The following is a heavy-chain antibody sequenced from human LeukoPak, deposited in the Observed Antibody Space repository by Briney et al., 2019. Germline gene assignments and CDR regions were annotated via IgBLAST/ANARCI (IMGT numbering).Heavy chain of an antibody. CDR2: INPSGGNT. Sequence: ASVKVSCKASGYTFTSYYMHWVRQAPGQGLEWMGIINPSGGNTSYAQKFQGRVTMTRDTSTSTVYMELSSLRSEDTAVYYCARDRWDCSGGSCNSFDYWGQGTLVTVSS. CDR3: ARDRWDCSGGSCNSFDY. V-gene: IGHV1-46*01. D-gene: IGHD2-15*01. J-gene: IGHJ4*02. CDR1: GYTFTSYY.